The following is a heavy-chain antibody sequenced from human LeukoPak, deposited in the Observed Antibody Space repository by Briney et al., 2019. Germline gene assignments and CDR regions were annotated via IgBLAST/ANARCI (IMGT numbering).Heavy chain of an antibody. Sequence: PSETLSLTCSVSGGSISSGGYYWNWIRQHPGKGLEWIGYIYYSGSTYYNPSLKSRVTISVDTSKNQFSLKLSSVTAADTAVYYCARASQTLGYCSSTSCYKDKRYNWFDPWGQGTLVTVSS. CDR1: GGSISSGGYY. CDR2: IYYSGST. V-gene: IGHV4-31*03. CDR3: ARASQTLGYCSSTSCYKDKRYNWFDP. D-gene: IGHD2-2*01. J-gene: IGHJ5*02.